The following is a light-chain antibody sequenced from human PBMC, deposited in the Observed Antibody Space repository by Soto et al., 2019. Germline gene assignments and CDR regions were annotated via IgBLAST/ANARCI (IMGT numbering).Light chain of an antibody. Sequence: QSVLTQPASVSGSPGQSITISCTGTSSDVGNYNLVSWYQQYPGKAPKVMIYEVSNRPSGVTNRFSGSKSGNTASLTISGLQAEDEADYYCSSYTNNSDVVFGGGTQLTVL. V-gene: IGLV2-14*01. CDR1: SSDVGNYNL. CDR3: SSYTNNSDVV. CDR2: EVS. J-gene: IGLJ2*01.